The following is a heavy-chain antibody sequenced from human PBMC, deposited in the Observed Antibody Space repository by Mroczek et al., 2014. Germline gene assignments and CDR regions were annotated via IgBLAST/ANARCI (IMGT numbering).Heavy chain of an antibody. Sequence: VQLVESGGGLVQPGGSLRLSCAASGFTFSSYAMSWVRQAPGKGLEWVSAISGSGGSTYYADSVKGRFTISRDNSKNTLYLQMNSLRAEDTAVYYCAKVRIPQGYYYYYYGMDVWGQGTTVTVSS. J-gene: IGHJ6*02. CDR3: AKVRIPQGYYYYYYGMDV. CDR1: GFTFSSYA. CDR2: ISGSGGST. V-gene: IGHV3-23*04. D-gene: IGHD5-18*01.